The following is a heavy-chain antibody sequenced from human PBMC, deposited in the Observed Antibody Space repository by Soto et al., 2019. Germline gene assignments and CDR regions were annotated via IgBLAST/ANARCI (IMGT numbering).Heavy chain of an antibody. J-gene: IGHJ4*02. CDR1: GLTFGDYA. V-gene: IGHV3-49*04. CDR2: IRRNAYGGTT. CDR3: TRASSLDSDF. Sequence: GVSLRLSCTTSGLTFGDYALSWVRQAPGKGLEWVGFIRRNAYGGTTDYAASVKGRFTISRDDSKSIAYLQMNSLRTEDTALYYCTRASSLDSDFWGQGTLVTVSS. D-gene: IGHD3-16*01.